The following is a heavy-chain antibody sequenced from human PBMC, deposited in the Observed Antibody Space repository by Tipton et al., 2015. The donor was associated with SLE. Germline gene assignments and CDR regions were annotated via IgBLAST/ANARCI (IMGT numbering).Heavy chain of an antibody. Sequence: TLSLTCAVSGDSISSGGYYWTWIRQHPGKGLEWLGHIFNSGGTFYSPSLKSRLTISADTSKNQFSRDLSSVTAADTAVYYCARGGVGGYDYFDYWGQGTLVTVSS. CDR3: ARGGVGGYDYFDY. J-gene: IGHJ4*02. CDR2: IFNSGGT. CDR1: GDSISSGGYY. D-gene: IGHD5-12*01. V-gene: IGHV4-31*11.